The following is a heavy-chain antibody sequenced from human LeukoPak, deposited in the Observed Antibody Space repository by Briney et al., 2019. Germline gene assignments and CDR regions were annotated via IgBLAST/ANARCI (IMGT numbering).Heavy chain of an antibody. D-gene: IGHD6-19*01. CDR3: ARSIAVAGPFDY. J-gene: IGHJ4*02. V-gene: IGHV4-61*08. CDR2: IYYSGST. Sequence: SQTLSLTCTVSGGSISSGGYYWSWIRQPPGKGLEWIGYIYYSGSTNYNPSLKSRVTISVDTSKNQFSLKLSSVTAADTAVYYCARSIAVAGPFDYWGQGTLVTVSS. CDR1: GGSISSGGYY.